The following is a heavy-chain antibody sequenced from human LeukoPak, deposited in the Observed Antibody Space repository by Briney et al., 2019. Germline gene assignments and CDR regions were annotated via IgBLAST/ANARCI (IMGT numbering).Heavy chain of an antibody. Sequence: ASVKVSCKASGYTFTSYAMHWVRQAPGQRLEWMGWINAGNGNTKYSQKFQGRVTITRDTSVSTTYMELSSLRSEDTAVYYCARDESSSWYAYFQHWGQGTLVTVSS. J-gene: IGHJ1*01. D-gene: IGHD6-13*01. V-gene: IGHV1-3*01. CDR3: ARDESSSWYAYFQH. CDR1: GYTFTSYA. CDR2: INAGNGNT.